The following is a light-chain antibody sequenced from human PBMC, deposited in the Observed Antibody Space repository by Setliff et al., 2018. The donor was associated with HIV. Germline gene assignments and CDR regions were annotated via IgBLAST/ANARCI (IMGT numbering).Light chain of an antibody. J-gene: IGLJ1*01. CDR1: SSDIGSYNR. Sequence: QSVLTQPPSVSGSPGQSVTISCTGTSSDIGSYNRVSWYQQPPGTAPKLIIYEVNNRPSGVPDRFSGSKSGNTASLTISGLQAEDEGDYYCSSYTSSSTPVFGTGTKVTVL. CDR2: EVN. V-gene: IGLV2-18*02. CDR3: SSYTSSSTPV.